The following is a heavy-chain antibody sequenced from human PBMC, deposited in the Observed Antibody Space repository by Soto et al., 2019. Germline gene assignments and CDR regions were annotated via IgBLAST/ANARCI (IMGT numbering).Heavy chain of an antibody. Sequence: QVQLVESGGGVVQPGRSLRLSCAASGFTFSSYGMHWVSQAPGKGLEWVAVISYDGSNKYYADSVKGRFTISRDNSKNTLYLQVNSLRAEDTAVYYCAKEPLSSSSPDFDYWGQGTLVTVSS. J-gene: IGHJ4*02. D-gene: IGHD6-13*01. CDR3: AKEPLSSSSPDFDY. V-gene: IGHV3-30*18. CDR2: ISYDGSNK. CDR1: GFTFSSYG.